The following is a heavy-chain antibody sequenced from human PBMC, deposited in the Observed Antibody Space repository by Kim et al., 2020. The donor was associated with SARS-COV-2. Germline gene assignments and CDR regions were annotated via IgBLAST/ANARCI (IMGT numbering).Heavy chain of an antibody. D-gene: IGHD2-8*02. J-gene: IGHJ4*02. Sequence: PNSGGINYAQKFQGRVTMTRDTSISTAYMELSRLRSDDTAVYYCARPTGGWGQGTLVTVSS. V-gene: IGHV1-2*02. CDR2: PNSGGI. CDR3: ARPTGG.